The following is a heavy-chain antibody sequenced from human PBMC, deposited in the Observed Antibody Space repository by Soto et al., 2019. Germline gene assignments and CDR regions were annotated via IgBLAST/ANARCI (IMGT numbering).Heavy chain of an antibody. CDR3: ANGVVGATTYFQH. Sequence: QVQLVESGGGVVQPGRSLRLSCAASGFTFSSYGMHWVRQAPGKGLEWVAVISYDGSDKYYADSVKGRFTISRDNSNNTRYLQMDSLRAEDTAVYYCANGVVGATTYFQHWGQGTLVTVSS. V-gene: IGHV3-30*18. CDR1: GFTFSSYG. D-gene: IGHD1-26*01. CDR2: ISYDGSDK. J-gene: IGHJ1*01.